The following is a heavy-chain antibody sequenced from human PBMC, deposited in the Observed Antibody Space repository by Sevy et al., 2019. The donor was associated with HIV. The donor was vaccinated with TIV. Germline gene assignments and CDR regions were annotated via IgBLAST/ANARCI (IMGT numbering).Heavy chain of an antibody. CDR2: ISGSCGST. J-gene: IGHJ3*01. CDR1: GFTFSSYA. D-gene: IGHD5-18*01. CDR3: AKDADTAMVVRAFDL. V-gene: IGHV3-23*01. Sequence: GGSLRLSCAASGFTFSSYAMSWVRQAPGKGLEWVSAISGSCGSTYYADSVKGRFTISRDNSKNTLYLQMNSLRAEDTVVYYCAKDADTAMVVRAFDLWGQGTMVTVSS.